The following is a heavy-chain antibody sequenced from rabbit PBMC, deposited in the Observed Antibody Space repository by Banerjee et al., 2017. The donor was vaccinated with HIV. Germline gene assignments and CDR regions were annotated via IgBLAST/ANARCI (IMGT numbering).Heavy chain of an antibody. D-gene: IGHD4-2*01. CDR3: VRGGAGSDLTSYFNL. CDR1: GFSFSSGYW. J-gene: IGHJ4*01. V-gene: IGHV1S45*01. Sequence: QEQLVESGGGLVQPEGSLTLTCTASGFSFSSGYWICWVRQAPGKGLEWLACIYTDSGTTYYASWAKGRFTISKTSSTTVTLQMTSLTAADTATYFCVRGGAGSDLTSYFNLWGPGDPRHRL. CDR2: IYTDSGTT.